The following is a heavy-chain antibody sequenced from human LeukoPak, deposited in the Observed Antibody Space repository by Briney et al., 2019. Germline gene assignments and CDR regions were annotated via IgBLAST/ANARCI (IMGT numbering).Heavy chain of an antibody. J-gene: IGHJ4*02. Sequence: SETLSLTCAVYGGSFSGYYWSWIRQPPGKGLEWIGYIYHSGDTNHNPSLKSRVTISTDTSKNQFSLELRSVTAADTAVYYCARHPFATPFDSWGQGILVTVSS. CDR1: GGSFSGYY. V-gene: IGHV4-59*08. CDR2: IYHSGDT. D-gene: IGHD2-15*01. CDR3: ARHPFATPFDS.